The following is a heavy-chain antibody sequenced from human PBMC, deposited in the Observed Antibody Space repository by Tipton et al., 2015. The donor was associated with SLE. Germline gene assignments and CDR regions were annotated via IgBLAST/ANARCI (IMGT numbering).Heavy chain of an antibody. D-gene: IGHD1-26*01. Sequence: KFEGRVTVTTDTSTTTVYMDLRSLRSDDTAVYYCARAKDWEDGFDIWGQGTMVTVSA. J-gene: IGHJ3*02. V-gene: IGHV1-18*01. CDR3: ARAKDWEDGFDI.